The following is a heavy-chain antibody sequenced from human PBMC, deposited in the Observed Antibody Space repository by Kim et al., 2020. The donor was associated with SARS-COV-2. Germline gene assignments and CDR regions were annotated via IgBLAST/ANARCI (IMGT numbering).Heavy chain of an antibody. V-gene: IGHV1-46*01. J-gene: IGHJ3*02. CDR3: ARDQSMVRGVIDDAFDI. Sequence: FQDRVTMNRDTSTSTVYMELSSLRSEDTAVYYCARDQSMVRGVIDDAFDIWGQGTMVTVSS. D-gene: IGHD3-10*01.